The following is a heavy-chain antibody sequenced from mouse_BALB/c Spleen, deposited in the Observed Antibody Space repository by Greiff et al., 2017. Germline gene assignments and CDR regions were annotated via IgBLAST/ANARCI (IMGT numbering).Heavy chain of an antibody. J-gene: IGHJ2*01. CDR3: ARSDTTAYFDY. Sequence: VKLVESGAELVRPGVSVKISCKGSGYTFTDYAMHWVKQSHAKSLEWIGVISTYYGDASYNQKFKGKATMTVDKSSSTAYMELARLTSEDSAIYYCARSDTTAYFDYWGQGTTLTVSS. CDR1: GYTFTDYA. V-gene: IGHV1S137*01. CDR2: ISTYYGDA. D-gene: IGHD1-2*01.